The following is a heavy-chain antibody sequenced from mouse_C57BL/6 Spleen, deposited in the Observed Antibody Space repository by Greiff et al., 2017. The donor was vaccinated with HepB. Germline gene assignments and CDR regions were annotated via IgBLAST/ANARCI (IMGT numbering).Heavy chain of an antibody. Sequence: QVQLQQPGAELVKPGASVKLSCKASGYTFTSYWMHWVKQRPGQGLEWIGMIHPNSGSTNYNEKFKSKATLTVDKSSSTTYMQLSSLTSEDSAVYYCARSEAYYDCDRAWFAYWGQGTLVTVSA. CDR1: GYTFTSYW. V-gene: IGHV1-64*01. CDR3: ARSEAYYDCDRAWFAY. CDR2: IHPNSGST. D-gene: IGHD2-4*01. J-gene: IGHJ3*01.